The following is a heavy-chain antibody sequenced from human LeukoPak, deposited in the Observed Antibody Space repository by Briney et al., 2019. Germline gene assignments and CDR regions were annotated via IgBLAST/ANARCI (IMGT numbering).Heavy chain of an antibody. J-gene: IGHJ4*02. D-gene: IGHD5-24*01. CDR1: GFTFSSYA. V-gene: IGHV3-23*01. CDR3: AKDGARDGYNYPDY. Sequence: GGSLRLSCAASGFTFSSYAMSWVRQAPGKGLEWVSHISGSGGNTYYADSVKGRFTISRDNSKNTLYLQMNSLRAEDTAVYYCAKDGARDGYNYPDYWGQGTLVTVSS. CDR2: ISGSGGNT.